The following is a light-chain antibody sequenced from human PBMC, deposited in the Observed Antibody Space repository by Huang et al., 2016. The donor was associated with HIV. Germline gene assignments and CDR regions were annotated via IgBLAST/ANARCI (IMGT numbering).Light chain of an antibody. CDR1: QGISSA. Sequence: AIQLTQSPSSLSASAGDSVTITCRASQGISSALAWYQQKPGKAPKLLIYDASSLESGVPSRFRGSASGTDFTLAISSLQPEDFATYYCQQFSVFGGGTKVEIK. V-gene: IGKV1-13*02. CDR3: QQFSV. CDR2: DAS. J-gene: IGKJ4*01.